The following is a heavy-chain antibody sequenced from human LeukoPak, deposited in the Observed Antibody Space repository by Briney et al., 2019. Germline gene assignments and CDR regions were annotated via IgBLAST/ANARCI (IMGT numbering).Heavy chain of an antibody. J-gene: IGHJ4*02. CDR2: MNPNSGNT. D-gene: IGHD2-2*01. V-gene: IGHV1-8*03. Sequence: ASVKASCKASGYTFTSYDINWVRQATGQGLEWMGWMNPNSGNTGYAQKFQGRVTITRNTSISTAYMELSSLRSEDTAVYYCARGRGIVVVPAATYYFDYWGQGTLVTVSS. CDR1: GYTFTSYD. CDR3: ARGRGIVVVPAATYYFDY.